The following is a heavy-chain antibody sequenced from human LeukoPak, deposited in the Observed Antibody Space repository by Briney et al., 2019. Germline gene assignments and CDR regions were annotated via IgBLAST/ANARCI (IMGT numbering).Heavy chain of an antibody. CDR1: GFTFNGYV. CDR3: AKETRPQVPFDY. CDR2: ILSDGSDE. J-gene: IGHJ4*02. D-gene: IGHD1-14*01. Sequence: GGSLRLSCAASGFTFNGYVMHWVRQAPGKGLEWGAFILSDGSDENYADSVKGRFTISRDNSKNTLYLQMNSLRTEDTAVYYCAKETRPQVPFDYWGQGTLVTVSS. V-gene: IGHV3-30*02.